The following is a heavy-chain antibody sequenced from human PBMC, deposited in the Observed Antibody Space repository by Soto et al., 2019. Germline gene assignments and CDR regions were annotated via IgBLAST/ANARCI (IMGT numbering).Heavy chain of an antibody. CDR3: ARDDGLSSTNVKAFDI. CDR1: GFTFSRYY. CDR2: ISTTSTYT. Sequence: PGGSLRLSCAASGFTFSRYYMNWVRQAPGKGLEWVPSISTTSTYTHYADSLKGRFTISRDNAKKLLYLQMDSLRAEDTAVYYCARDDGLSSTNVKAFDIWGQGTKVTVSS. J-gene: IGHJ3*02. D-gene: IGHD2-2*01. V-gene: IGHV3-21*01.